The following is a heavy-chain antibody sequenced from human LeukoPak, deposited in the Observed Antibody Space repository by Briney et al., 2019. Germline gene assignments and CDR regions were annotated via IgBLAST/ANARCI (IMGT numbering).Heavy chain of an antibody. J-gene: IGHJ6*03. CDR3: ARVEVEILSHYMDV. CDR1: GGSFSGYY. CDR2: INHGGST. V-gene: IGHV4-34*01. Sequence: SETLPLTCAVYGGSFSGYYWSWIRQPPGKGLEWIGEINHGGSTNYNPSLKSRVTMSVDTSKNQFSLKLTSVTAAVTAVYYCARVEVEILSHYMDVSGRGTTVTVSS. D-gene: IGHD2-15*01.